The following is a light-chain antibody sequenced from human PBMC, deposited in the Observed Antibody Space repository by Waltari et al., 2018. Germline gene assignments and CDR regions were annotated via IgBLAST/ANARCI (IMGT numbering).Light chain of an antibody. J-gene: IGKJ1*01. CDR3: QQYKSYSQT. CDR2: KAS. Sequence: DIQMTQSPSTLSASVGDRVTITCRASQSISSWLAWYQQKPGKAPKLLINKASSLESGVPSRFSGSGSGTEFTLTISSLQPDDFATYYCQQYKSYSQTFGQGTKVEIK. CDR1: QSISSW. V-gene: IGKV1-5*03.